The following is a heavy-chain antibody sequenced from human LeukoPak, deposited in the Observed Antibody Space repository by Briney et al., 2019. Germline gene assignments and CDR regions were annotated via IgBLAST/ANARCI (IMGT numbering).Heavy chain of an antibody. CDR1: GFTFSSYA. V-gene: IGHV3-23*01. Sequence: PGASLRLSCAASGFTFSSYAMSWVRQAPGKGLEWVSAISGSGGSTYYADSVKGRFTISRDNSKNTLYLQMNSLRAEDTAVYCCAKSVVRGVTLPDYWGQGTLVTVSS. D-gene: IGHD3-10*01. J-gene: IGHJ4*02. CDR3: AKSVVRGVTLPDY. CDR2: ISGSGGST.